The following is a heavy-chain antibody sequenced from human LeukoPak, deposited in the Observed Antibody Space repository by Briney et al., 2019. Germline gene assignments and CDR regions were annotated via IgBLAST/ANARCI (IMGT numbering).Heavy chain of an antibody. CDR1: GYTFTGYY. CDR3: AREGGYSYGYIWDY. D-gene: IGHD5-18*01. J-gene: IGHJ4*02. CDR2: INPNSGGT. Sequence: APVKASCKAAGYTFTGYYIHWVRQAPGQELEWMGWINPNSGGTNYAQKFQGRVTMTRDTSISTAYMELSRLRSDDTAVYYCAREGGYSYGYIWDYWGEGTLVTVSS. V-gene: IGHV1-2*02.